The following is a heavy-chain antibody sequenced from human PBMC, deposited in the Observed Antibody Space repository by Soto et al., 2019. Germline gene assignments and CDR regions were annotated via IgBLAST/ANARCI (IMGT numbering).Heavy chain of an antibody. CDR2: IIPIFGTA. J-gene: IGHJ5*02. CDR3: ARATMVRGVYNWFDP. CDR1: GGTFSSYA. V-gene: IGHV1-69*06. Sequence: SVKVSCKASGGTFSSYAISWVRQAPGQGLEWMGGIIPIFGTANYAQKFQGRVTITADKSTSTAYMELSSLRSEDTAVYYCARATMVRGVYNWFDPWGQGTLVTVSS. D-gene: IGHD3-10*01.